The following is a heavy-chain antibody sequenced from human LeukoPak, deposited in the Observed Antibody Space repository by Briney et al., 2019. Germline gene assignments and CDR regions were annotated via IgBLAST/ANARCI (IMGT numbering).Heavy chain of an antibody. CDR1: GYTFTRYG. CDR3: ARDRSWIQLWAYYYYCMDV. CDR2: ISAYNGNT. J-gene: IGHJ6*03. V-gene: IGHV1-18*01. Sequence: ASVTVSCKASGYTFTRYGISWVQQAHAKGLEWMGWISAYNGNTNYAQKLQGRVTMTTDASTSTAYMQLRSLRSDYTSVYYCARDRSWIQLWAYYYYCMDVWGKVTTFTVSS. D-gene: IGHD5-18*01.